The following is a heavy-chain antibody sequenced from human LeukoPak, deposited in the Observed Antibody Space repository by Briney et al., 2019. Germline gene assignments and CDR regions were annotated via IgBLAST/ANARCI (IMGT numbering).Heavy chain of an antibody. V-gene: IGHV4-59*12. CDR1: SGSISSFH. J-gene: IGHJ4*02. Sequence: PSETLSLTCTVSSGSISSFHWSWIRQPPGKGLEWIGYIYYSGSTIYNPSLKSRVAISIDTSKNQFSLKLSSVTAADTAVYYCARRPGSFTFDYWGQGTLVTVSS. CDR3: ARRPGSFTFDY. CDR2: IYYSGST. D-gene: IGHD2-2*01.